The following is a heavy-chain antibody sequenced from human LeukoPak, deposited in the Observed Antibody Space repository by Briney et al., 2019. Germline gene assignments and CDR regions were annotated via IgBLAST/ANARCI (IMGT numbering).Heavy chain of an antibody. CDR3: AKDLGGIVVALGGAFDI. D-gene: IGHD2-15*01. CDR2: ISGSGGRT. Sequence: GGSLRLSCADSGFTFRSYAMRWVRQAPGKGLEWVSAISGSGGRTYYADSVKGRFTISRDNSKNTLYLQMNSLRADDTAVYYSAKDLGGIVVALGGAFDIWGQGTMVTVSS. J-gene: IGHJ3*02. CDR1: GFTFRSYA. V-gene: IGHV3-23*01.